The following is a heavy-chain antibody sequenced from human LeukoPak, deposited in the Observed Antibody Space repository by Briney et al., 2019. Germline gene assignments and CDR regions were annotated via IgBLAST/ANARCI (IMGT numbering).Heavy chain of an antibody. CDR1: GFTFSSYA. CDR2: ISASGGRT. Sequence: GGSLRLSCAASGFTFSSYAMNWVRQAPGKGLEWVSAISASGGRTYYADSVKGRFTISRDNSKNTLYLQMNSLRAEDTAVYYCARDSSSWYNWFDPWGQGTLVTVSS. J-gene: IGHJ5*02. V-gene: IGHV3-23*01. CDR3: ARDSSSWYNWFDP. D-gene: IGHD6-13*01.